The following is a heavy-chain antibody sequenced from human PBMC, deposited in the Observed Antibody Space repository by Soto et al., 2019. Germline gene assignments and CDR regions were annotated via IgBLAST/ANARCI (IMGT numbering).Heavy chain of an antibody. J-gene: IGHJ4*02. V-gene: IGHV4-30-4*01. CDR3: ARDRRGFWSGYALDY. CDR1: GGSISSGGYY. Sequence: SETLSLTCTVSGGSISSGGYYWSWIRQPPGKGLEWIGYIYYSGSTYYNPSLKSRVTISVDTSKNQFSLKLSSVTAADTAVYYCARDRRGFWSGYALDYWGQGTLVTVSS. D-gene: IGHD3-3*01. CDR2: IYYSGST.